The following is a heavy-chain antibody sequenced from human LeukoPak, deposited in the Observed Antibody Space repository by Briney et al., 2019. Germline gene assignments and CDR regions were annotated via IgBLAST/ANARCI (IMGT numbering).Heavy chain of an antibody. CDR1: GDSISTSSYY. Sequence: SETLSLTYSVSGDSISTSSYYWGWIRQPPGKGLEWIGTIYYSGSTYYNPSLTSRVTISVDTSKTQFSLKLSSVPAADTAVYYCARHIGGRYYCYYMDVLGKGTTVTISS. V-gene: IGHV4-39*01. D-gene: IGHD3-16*02. CDR3: ARHIGGRYYCYYMDV. J-gene: IGHJ6*03. CDR2: IYYSGST.